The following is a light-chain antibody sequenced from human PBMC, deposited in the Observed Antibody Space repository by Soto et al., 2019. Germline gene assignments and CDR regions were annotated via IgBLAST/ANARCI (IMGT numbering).Light chain of an antibody. Sequence: EIVLTHSPGTLSLSPCERATLSFSASQSVSSNYLAWYQQKPGQAPRLLIYGASSRATGIPDRFSGSGSGTDFTLTISRLEPEDFAVYYCQQYCGSPSTFGQGTRLEI. CDR1: QSVSSNY. J-gene: IGKJ5*01. V-gene: IGKV3-20*01. CDR2: GAS. CDR3: QQYCGSPST.